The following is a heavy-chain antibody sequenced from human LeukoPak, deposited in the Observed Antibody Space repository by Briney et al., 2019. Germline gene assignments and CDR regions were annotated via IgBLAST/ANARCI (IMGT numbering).Heavy chain of an antibody. D-gene: IGHD5-18*01. CDR3: ARDGSGYSYGFDY. J-gene: IGHJ4*02. CDR2: IYHSGST. Sequence: PSETLSLTCTVSGGSISTYYWSWIRQPPGKGLEWIGYIYHSGSTYYNPSLKSRVTISVDRSKNQFSLNLSSVTAADTAVYYCARDGSGYSYGFDYWGQGTLVTVSS. V-gene: IGHV4-59*12. CDR1: GGSISTYY.